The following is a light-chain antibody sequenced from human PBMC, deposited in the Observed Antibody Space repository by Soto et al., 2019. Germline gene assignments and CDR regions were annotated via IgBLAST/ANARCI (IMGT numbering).Light chain of an antibody. CDR1: QSVSSN. CDR3: QQRSNWPRT. Sequence: EIVMLQSPATLSVSAGEIATVSRRASQSVSSNLAWYQQKPGQAPRLLIYDASNRATGIPARFSGSGSGTDFTFTISSLEPEDFAVYYCQQRSNWPRTCAQGTKVDIK. V-gene: IGKV3-11*01. CDR2: DAS. J-gene: IGKJ1*01.